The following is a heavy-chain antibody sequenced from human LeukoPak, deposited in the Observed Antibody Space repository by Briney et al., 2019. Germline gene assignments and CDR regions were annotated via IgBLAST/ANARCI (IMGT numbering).Heavy chain of an antibody. J-gene: IGHJ3*02. Sequence: GGSLRLSCAVSGFTFSSYAMSWVRQAPGKGLEWVSGISGSGDNTYYADSVKGRFTISRDNSKNTLYLQMNSLRAEDTAVYYCARDLVGIVNNAFDIWGQGTMVTVSS. CDR2: ISGSGDNT. CDR3: ARDLVGIVNNAFDI. D-gene: IGHD3-22*01. CDR1: GFTFSSYA. V-gene: IGHV3-23*01.